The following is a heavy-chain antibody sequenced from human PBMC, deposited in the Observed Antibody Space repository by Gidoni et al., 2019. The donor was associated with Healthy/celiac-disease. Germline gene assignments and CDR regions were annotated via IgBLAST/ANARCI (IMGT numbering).Heavy chain of an antibody. D-gene: IGHD1-26*01. V-gene: IGHV3-23*01. CDR1: GFTFSRYA. Sequence: EVQLLESGGGLVHPGGSLRLSCAASGFTFSRYAMTWVRQAPGKGLEWVSSISGSGVSTYYAGSVKGRFTISRDNSKNTLYLKMKSLRAEDTAVYYCAKGGAGYARVGATVIGKRSTETPDYWGQGTLVTVSS. CDR3: AKGGAGYARVGATVIGKRSTETPDY. J-gene: IGHJ4*02. CDR2: ISGSGVST.